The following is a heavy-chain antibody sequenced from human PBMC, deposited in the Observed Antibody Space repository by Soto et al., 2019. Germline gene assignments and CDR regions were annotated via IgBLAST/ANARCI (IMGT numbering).Heavy chain of an antibody. CDR3: ARHGITGSYHDAFDI. V-gene: IGHV4-39*01. Sequence: PSETLSLTCTVSGGSISSSRCHWGWIRQPPGKGLEWIASIKYSGTTFYNPSLKSRVTLSVDTSKNQFALKLSSVTAAETAVYCCARHGITGSYHDAFDIWGQGTMVTVSS. CDR1: GGSISSSRCH. J-gene: IGHJ3*02. D-gene: IGHD1-26*01. CDR2: IKYSGTT.